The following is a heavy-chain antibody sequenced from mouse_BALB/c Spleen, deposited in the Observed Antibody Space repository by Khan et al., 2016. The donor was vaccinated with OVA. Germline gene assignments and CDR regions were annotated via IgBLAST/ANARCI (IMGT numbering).Heavy chain of an antibody. J-gene: IGHJ3*01. CDR1: GVSITTGY. V-gene: IGHV3-8*02. D-gene: IGHD2-14*01. CDR2: IIYTGYT. Sequence: EVQLQESGPSLVKPSQTLSLTCSVTGVSITTGYWNWIRKFPGNKLEYMGYIIYTGYTYYNPSLKSRISITRHTSNNQYYLQLNSVTDEDTATYXCARSTYRYAFVYWGQGTLVTVSA. CDR3: ARSTYRYAFVY.